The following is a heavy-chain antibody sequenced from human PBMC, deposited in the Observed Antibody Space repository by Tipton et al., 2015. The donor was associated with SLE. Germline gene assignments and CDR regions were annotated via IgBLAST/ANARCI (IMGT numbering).Heavy chain of an antibody. CDR1: GGSISSSSYY. Sequence: LRLSCTVSGGSISSSSYYWGWIRQPPGKGLEWIGSIYYSGNTYYNPSLKSRVTISVDTSKNQFSLKLSSVTAADTAVYYCAREGDGFYCSGGNCYSYRAFDIWGQGTMVTVSS. CDR3: AREGDGFYCSGGNCYSYRAFDI. D-gene: IGHD2-15*01. J-gene: IGHJ3*02. CDR2: IYYSGNT. V-gene: IGHV4-39*07.